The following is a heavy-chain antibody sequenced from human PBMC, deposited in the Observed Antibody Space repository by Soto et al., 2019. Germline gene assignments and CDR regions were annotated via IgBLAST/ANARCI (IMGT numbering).Heavy chain of an antibody. D-gene: IGHD5-12*01. CDR1: GFTFTSYT. J-gene: IGHJ4*02. CDR2: ISKTSSTI. Sequence: GGSLRLSCAASGFTFTSYTMNWVRQAPGRGLEWVSYISKTSSTIYYADSVKGRFTISRDNVKESLYLEMNSLRAEDSAVYYCARDGAWMYLFDHWGPGTLVTVSS. V-gene: IGHV3-48*01. CDR3: ARDGAWMYLFDH.